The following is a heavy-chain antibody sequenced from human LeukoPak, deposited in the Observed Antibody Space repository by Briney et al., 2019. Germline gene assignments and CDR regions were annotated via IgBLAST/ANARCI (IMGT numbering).Heavy chain of an antibody. J-gene: IGHJ4*02. V-gene: IGHV3-66*01. CDR1: GFTVSSNY. CDR2: IYSGGST. Sequence: GGSLRLSCAASGFTVSSNYMSWVRQAPGKGLEWVSVIYSGGSTYYADCVKGRFTISRDNSKNTLYLQMNSLRAEDTAVYYCARSATTVDDYWGQGTLVTVSS. CDR3: ARSATTVDDY. D-gene: IGHD4-17*01.